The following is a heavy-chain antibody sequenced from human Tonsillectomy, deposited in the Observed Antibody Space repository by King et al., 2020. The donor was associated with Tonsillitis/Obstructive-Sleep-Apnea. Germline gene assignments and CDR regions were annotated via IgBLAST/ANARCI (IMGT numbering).Heavy chain of an antibody. D-gene: IGHD1-14*01. J-gene: IGHJ4*02. CDR2: IYWDDAK. CDR1: GVSLGTSGVG. V-gene: IGHV2-5*02. CDR3: AHRRDHKRAFDY. Sequence: TLKESGPTLVKSTQTLTLTCTFSGVSLGTSGVGVGWIRQPPGKALEWLALIYWDDAKRYSPSLESRLTITKDTSKNQVVLTMTNMDPVDTAAYYCAHRRDHKRAFDYWGQGSLVTVSS.